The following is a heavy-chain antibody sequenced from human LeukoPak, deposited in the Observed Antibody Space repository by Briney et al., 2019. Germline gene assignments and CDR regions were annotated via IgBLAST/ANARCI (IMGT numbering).Heavy chain of an antibody. V-gene: IGHV4-34*01. CDR1: GGSFSGYY. J-gene: IGHJ4*02. CDR2: INHSGYT. CDR3: ASYGGNSVYDS. Sequence: SETLSLTCAVYGGSFSGYYWSWIRQPPGKGLEWIGEINHSGYTNYNPSLKGRVTISIDTSKNQFSLKLSSVTSADTAVYYCASYGGNSVYDSWGQGTLVTVSS. D-gene: IGHD4-23*01.